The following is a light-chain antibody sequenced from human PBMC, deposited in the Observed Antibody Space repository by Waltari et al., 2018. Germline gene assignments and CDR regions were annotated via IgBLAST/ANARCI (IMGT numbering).Light chain of an antibody. CDR3: SSYTSSSTLVV. J-gene: IGLJ2*01. Sequence: QSALTQPASVSGSPGQSITIPCTGTSSDVGGYNYVSWYQQHPGKAPKHMIYDVSKRPSGVSNRFSGSKSGNTASLTISGLQAEDEADYYCSSYTSSSTLVVFGGGTKLTVL. CDR1: SSDVGGYNY. CDR2: DVS. V-gene: IGLV2-14*01.